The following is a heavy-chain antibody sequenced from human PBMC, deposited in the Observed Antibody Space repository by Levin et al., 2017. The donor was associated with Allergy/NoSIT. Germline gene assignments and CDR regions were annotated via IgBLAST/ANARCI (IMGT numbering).Heavy chain of an antibody. V-gene: IGHV4-61*01. D-gene: IGHD3-22*01. CDR2: ISYSGST. J-gene: IGHJ4*02. CDR3: ARSHDSSGYFN. Sequence: SETLSLTCTVSGDSVSSSSYYWSWIRQPPGKGLEWIGYISYSGSTNYNPSLKSRVTISVDTSKNPFSLKLSSVTAADTAVYYCARSHDSSGYFNWGQGTLVTVSS. CDR1: GDSVSSSSYY.